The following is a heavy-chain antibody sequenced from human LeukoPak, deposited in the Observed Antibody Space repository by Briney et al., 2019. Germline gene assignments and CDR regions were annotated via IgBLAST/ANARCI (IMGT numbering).Heavy chain of an antibody. Sequence: PSETLSLTCSVSGASIRSSYWSWIRQTPGKGLEWIGYIYYDGNTNYSPSLKSRVTISLDTSKTHFSLSLNSVAAADSAIYYCARNAWGTFRFPYFDLWGQGLLVTVSS. V-gene: IGHV4-59*01. D-gene: IGHD3-16*02. J-gene: IGHJ4*02. CDR2: IYYDGNT. CDR3: ARNAWGTFRFPYFDL. CDR1: GASIRSSY.